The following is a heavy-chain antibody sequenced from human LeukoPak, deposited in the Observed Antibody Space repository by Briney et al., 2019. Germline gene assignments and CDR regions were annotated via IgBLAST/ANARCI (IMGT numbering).Heavy chain of an antibody. V-gene: IGHV4-59*12. CDR3: ARDSSSGSGSYYL. D-gene: IGHD3-10*01. J-gene: IGHJ4*02. CDR1: GGSISSYY. Sequence: PSETLSLTCTVSGGSISSYYWSWIRQPPGKGLEWIGYIYYSGSTNYNPSLKSRVTMSVDTSKNQFSLKLSSVTAADTAVYYCARDSSSGSGSYYLWGQGTLVTVSS. CDR2: IYYSGST.